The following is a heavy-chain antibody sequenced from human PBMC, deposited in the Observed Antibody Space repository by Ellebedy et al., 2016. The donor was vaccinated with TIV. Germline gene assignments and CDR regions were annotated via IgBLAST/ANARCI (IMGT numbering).Heavy chain of an antibody. CDR3: ARAQITMVRGIKGYYYYGMDV. CDR2: ISPYNGNT. CDR1: GYTFTSYG. D-gene: IGHD3-10*01. V-gene: IGHV1-18*01. Sequence: AASVKVSCKASGYTFTSYGISWVRQAPGQGLEWMGWISPYNGNTNYAQKLQGRVTMTTDTSTSTAYMELRSLRSDETAVYYCARAQITMVRGIKGYYYYGMDVWGPGTTVTVSS. J-gene: IGHJ6*02.